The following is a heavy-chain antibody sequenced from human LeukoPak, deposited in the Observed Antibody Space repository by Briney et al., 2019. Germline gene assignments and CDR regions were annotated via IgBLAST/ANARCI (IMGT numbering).Heavy chain of an antibody. CDR1: GGSISSSSYY. D-gene: IGHD3-9*01. CDR3: ARDNIDGVPYDILTAPGWFDP. Sequence: SETLSLTCTVSGGSISSSSYYWGWIRQPPGKGLEWIGSIYYSGSTYYNPSLKGRVTISVDTSKNQFSLKLSSVTAADTAVYYCARDNIDGVPYDILTAPGWFDPWGQGTLVTVSS. V-gene: IGHV4-39*07. J-gene: IGHJ5*02. CDR2: IYYSGST.